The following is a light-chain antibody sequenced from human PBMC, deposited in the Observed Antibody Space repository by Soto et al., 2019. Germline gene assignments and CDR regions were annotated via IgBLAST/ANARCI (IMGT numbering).Light chain of an antibody. Sequence: EIVLTQSPGTLSLSPGEGATLSCRASQSVSSSSLAWYQQKPGQAPRLLIYGASSRATGIPDSFSGSGSGADFTLTISRPEPEDFAVYFCQQYGSSPYTFGQGTKLEIK. J-gene: IGKJ2*01. V-gene: IGKV3-20*01. CDR2: GAS. CDR3: QQYGSSPYT. CDR1: QSVSSSS.